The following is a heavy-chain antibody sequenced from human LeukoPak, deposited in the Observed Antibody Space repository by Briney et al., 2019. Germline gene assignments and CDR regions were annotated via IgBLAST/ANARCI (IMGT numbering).Heavy chain of an antibody. D-gene: IGHD2-15*01. Sequence: ASVKVSCKASGYTFTGYYMHWVRRAPGQGLEWMGWINPNSGGTNYAQKFQGRVTMTRDTSISTAYMELSRLRSDDTAVYYCARSVSTLGYCSGGSCYSAYFQHWGQGTLVTVSS. CDR2: INPNSGGT. J-gene: IGHJ1*01. V-gene: IGHV1-2*02. CDR1: GYTFTGYY. CDR3: ARSVSTLGYCSGGSCYSAYFQH.